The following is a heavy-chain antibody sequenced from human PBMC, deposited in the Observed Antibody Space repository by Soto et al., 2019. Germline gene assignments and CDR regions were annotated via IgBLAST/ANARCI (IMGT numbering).Heavy chain of an antibody. CDR3: ARVYFSGGHYYFVS. J-gene: IGHJ4*02. V-gene: IGHV3-72*01. D-gene: IGHD3-10*01. CDR2: TRDKAHSHTT. CDR1: GFTFSDHY. Sequence: PGGSLRLSCAASGFTFSDHYMYWVRQAPGKGLEWVGRTRDKAHSHTTEYAASVKGRFTISRDDSKNSLYLQMNSLKTEDTAVYYCARVYFSGGHYYFVSWGQGTLVTVSS.